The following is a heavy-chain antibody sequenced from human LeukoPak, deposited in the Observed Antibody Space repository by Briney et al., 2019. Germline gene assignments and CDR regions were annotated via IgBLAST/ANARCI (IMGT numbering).Heavy chain of an antibody. CDR1: RLTFSSYA. V-gene: IGHV1-69*13. CDR3: ARTPYDGILYYHYGMDV. CDR2: HIPIFGTA. Sequence: SVKISWNASRLTFSSYANSWVRQDLEPGLERKRAHIPIFGTANYAQKFQGRVTITADESTSTVYMELSSLRSEDTAVYYCARTPYDGILYYHYGMDVWGQGTTVTVSS. D-gene: IGHD1-1*01. J-gene: IGHJ6*02.